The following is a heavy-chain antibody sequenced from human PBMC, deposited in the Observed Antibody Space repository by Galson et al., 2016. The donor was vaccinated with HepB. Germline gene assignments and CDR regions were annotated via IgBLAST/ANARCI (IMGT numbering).Heavy chain of an antibody. CDR1: GFTFGTYG. D-gene: IGHD3/OR15-3a*01. V-gene: IGHV3-30*18. CDR2: TSHDGSNR. Sequence: SLRLSCAASGFTFGTYGMHWVRQAPGKGLEWVAVTSHDGSNRYYADSVKGRFTISRDNPKNTLYLQMDSLRVEDTAVYYCAKQFVDVWGQGTMVTVSS. J-gene: IGHJ3*01. CDR3: AKQFVDV.